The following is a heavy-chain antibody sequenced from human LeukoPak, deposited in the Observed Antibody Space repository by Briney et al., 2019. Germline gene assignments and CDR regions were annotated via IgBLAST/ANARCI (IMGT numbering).Heavy chain of an antibody. CDR1: GFTFSGYG. CDR2: IRNDGTKE. J-gene: IGHJ4*02. V-gene: IGHV3-30*02. CDR3: VKALGGSGSY. Sequence: GGSLRLSCAASGFTFSGYGMSWVRQAPGKGLEWVAFIRNDGTKEYHADSVKGRFSISRDNPKNTLYLQMNSLSVEDTAIYYCVKALGGSGSYWGQGTSVIVSS. D-gene: IGHD3-10*01.